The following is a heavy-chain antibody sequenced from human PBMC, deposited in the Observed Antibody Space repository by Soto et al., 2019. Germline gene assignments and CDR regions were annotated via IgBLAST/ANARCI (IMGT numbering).Heavy chain of an antibody. Sequence: GGSLRLSCTASGFTFGDYAMSWFRQAPGKGLEWVGFIRSKAYGGTTEYAASVKGRFTISRDDSKSIAYLQMNSLKTEDTAVYYCTRRVSGYDSFWFDPWGQGTLVTVSS. CDR2: IRSKAYGGTT. J-gene: IGHJ5*02. CDR3: TRRVSGYDSFWFDP. V-gene: IGHV3-49*03. CDR1: GFTFGDYA. D-gene: IGHD5-12*01.